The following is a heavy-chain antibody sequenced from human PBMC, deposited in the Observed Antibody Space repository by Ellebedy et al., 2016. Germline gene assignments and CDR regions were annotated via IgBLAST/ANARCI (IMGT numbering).Heavy chain of an antibody. J-gene: IGHJ4*02. D-gene: IGHD6-6*01. Sequence: ASVKVSCXVSGYTLTDLSMHWVRQAPGKGLEWMGGFDPEDGETIYAQKFQGRVTMTEDTSTDTAYMELSSLRSEDTAVYYCATDLSSVFDYWGQGTLVTVSS. V-gene: IGHV1-24*01. CDR1: GYTLTDLS. CDR2: FDPEDGET. CDR3: ATDLSSVFDY.